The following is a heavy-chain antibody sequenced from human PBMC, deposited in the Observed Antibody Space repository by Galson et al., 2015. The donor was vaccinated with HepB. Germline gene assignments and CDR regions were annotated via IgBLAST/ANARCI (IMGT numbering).Heavy chain of an antibody. CDR3: ARDRYSHNLDAEY. CDR2: IYHRGDT. V-gene: IGHV4-39*02. CDR1: GDSISSSNYY. J-gene: IGHJ4*02. Sequence: LSLTCTVSGDSISSSNYYWAWIRQPPGKGLEWIATIYHRGDTYYNPSLQHRVTISIDTSRNKFYLKVKSGTAADTAVYYCARDRYSHNLDAEYWGQVTLVTVSS. D-gene: IGHD3/OR15-3a*01.